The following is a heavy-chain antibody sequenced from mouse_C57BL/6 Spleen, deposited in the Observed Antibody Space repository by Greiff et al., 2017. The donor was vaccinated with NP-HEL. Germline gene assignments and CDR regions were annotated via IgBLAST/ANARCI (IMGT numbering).Heavy chain of an antibody. V-gene: IGHV7-3*01. CDR3: ARLYYYAMDY. Sequence: EVHLVESGGGLVQPGGSLSLSCAASGFTFTDYYMSWVRQPPGKALEWLGFIRNKANGYTTEYSASVKGRFTISRDNSQSILYLQMNALRAEDSATYYCARLYYYAMDYWGQGTSVTVSS. CDR1: GFTFTDYY. CDR2: IRNKANGYTT. J-gene: IGHJ4*01.